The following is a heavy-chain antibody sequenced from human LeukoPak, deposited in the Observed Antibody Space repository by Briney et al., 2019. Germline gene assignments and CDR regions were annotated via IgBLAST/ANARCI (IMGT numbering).Heavy chain of an antibody. Sequence: GGSLRLSCAASGFTVRNYMTWVRQAPGKGLEWVSVIYSGGGTYYADSVNGRFTISRDNSKNTLYLQMNSLRAEDTAVYYCAKGHIAPRDYFDYWGQGTLVTVSS. V-gene: IGHV3-66*01. D-gene: IGHD6-6*01. CDR3: AKGHIAPRDYFDY. CDR1: GFTVRNY. J-gene: IGHJ4*02. CDR2: IYSGGGT.